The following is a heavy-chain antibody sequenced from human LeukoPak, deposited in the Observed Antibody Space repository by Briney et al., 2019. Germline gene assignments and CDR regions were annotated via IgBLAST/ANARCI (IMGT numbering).Heavy chain of an antibody. Sequence: GGSLRLSCAASGFTFSSYWMTWVRQAPGKGLEWVANIKQDGSKKNYVDSVKGRFTISRDNAKNSLYLQMNSLRAEDTALYYCAREAVYCSGGSCYSDYWGQGTLVTVSS. D-gene: IGHD2-15*01. J-gene: IGHJ4*02. CDR3: AREAVYCSGGSCYSDY. V-gene: IGHV3-7*03. CDR2: IKQDGSKK. CDR1: GFTFSSYW.